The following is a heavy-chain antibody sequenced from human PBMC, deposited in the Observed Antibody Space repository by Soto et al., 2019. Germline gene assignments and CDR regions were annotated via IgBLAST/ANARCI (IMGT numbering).Heavy chain of an antibody. V-gene: IGHV3-21*01. J-gene: IGHJ5*02. D-gene: IGHD2-15*01. Sequence: EVQLVESGGGLVKPGGSLRLSCAASGFSFSSYSMNWVRQAPGKGLEWVSSISSSASHINYADSVKARFTISRDNAKKLLYLQMNSLKAENTSVYYCARGYTGCCSGSTCYWFDPWGQGTLVTVSS. CDR2: ISSSASHI. CDR1: GFSFSSYS. CDR3: ARGYTGCCSGSTCYWFDP.